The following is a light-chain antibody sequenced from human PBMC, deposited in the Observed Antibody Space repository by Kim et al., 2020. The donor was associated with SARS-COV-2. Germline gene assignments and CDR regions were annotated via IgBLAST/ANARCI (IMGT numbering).Light chain of an antibody. V-gene: IGKV3-20*01. CDR1: QSVSRNY. Sequence: LSPGERASLSCRASQSVSRNYLAWYQQKPGQAPRLLIYGTSNRATGIPDRFSGGGSVTDFTLTISRLEPEDFAVYYCQQFGSSPYTFGQGTKLEI. J-gene: IGKJ2*01. CDR3: QQFGSSPYT. CDR2: GTS.